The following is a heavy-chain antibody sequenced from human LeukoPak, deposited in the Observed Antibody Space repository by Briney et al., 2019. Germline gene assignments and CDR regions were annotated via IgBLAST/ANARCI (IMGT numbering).Heavy chain of an antibody. V-gene: IGHV4-30-4*08. CDR2: ISYSGST. J-gene: IGHJ2*01. CDR1: GASIGSGDYY. CDR3: ARDKGGGSTWYFDL. Sequence: SETLSLTCSVSGASIGSGDYYWNWIRQPPGKGLEWIGYISYSGSTYHNPSLNSRVTISVDTSKNQFSLKLSSVTAVDTAVYYCARDKGGGSTWYFDLWGRGTLVTVSS. D-gene: IGHD2-15*01.